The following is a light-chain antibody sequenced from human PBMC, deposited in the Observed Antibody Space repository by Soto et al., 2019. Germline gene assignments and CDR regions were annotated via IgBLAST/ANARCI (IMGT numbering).Light chain of an antibody. CDR2: EVN. CDR1: SSDVGAQNY. J-gene: IGLJ2*01. V-gene: IGLV2-14*01. Sequence: QSVLTQPASVSGSPGQSITISCTGTSSDVGAQNYISWYQQHPDRAPKVLIFEVNNRPSGVSDRFSASKSGNTAFLTISGLQPEDEADYYCCSFTNSGTRIFGGGTKLTVL. CDR3: CSFTNSGTRI.